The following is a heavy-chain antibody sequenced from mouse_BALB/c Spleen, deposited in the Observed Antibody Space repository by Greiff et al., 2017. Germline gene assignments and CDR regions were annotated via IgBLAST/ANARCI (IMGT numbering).Heavy chain of an antibody. CDR3: ARAGENGGGYFDV. V-gene: IGHV2-9*02. J-gene: IGHJ1*01. CDR1: GFSLTSYG. Sequence: VQGVESGPGLVAPSQSLSITCTVSGFSLTSYGVHWVRQPPGKGLEWLGVIWAGGSTNYNSALMSRLSISKDNSKSQVFLKMNSLQTDDTAMYYCARAGENGGGYFDVWGAGTTVTVSS. CDR2: IWAGGST. D-gene: IGHD1-2*01.